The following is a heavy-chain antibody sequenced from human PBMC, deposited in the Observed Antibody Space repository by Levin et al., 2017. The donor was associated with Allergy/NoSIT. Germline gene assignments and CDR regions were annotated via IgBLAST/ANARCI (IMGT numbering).Heavy chain of an antibody. CDR3: MTSSIAVAGIRKVFDY. Sequence: GESLKISCAASGFTFSNAWMSWVRQAPGKGLEWVGRGKSKTDGGSTDYAAPVKGRFTISRDDSKNTLYLQMNSLKTEDTAVYYCMTSSIAVAGIRKVFDYWGQGILVTVSS. V-gene: IGHV3-15*01. CDR2: GKSKTDGGST. CDR1: GFTFSNAW. D-gene: IGHD6-19*01. J-gene: IGHJ4*02.